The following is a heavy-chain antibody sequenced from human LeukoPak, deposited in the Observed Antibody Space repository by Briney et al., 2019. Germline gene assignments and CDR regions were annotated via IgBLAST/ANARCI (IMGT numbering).Heavy chain of an antibody. V-gene: IGHV4-59*01. Sequence: SETLSLTCTVSGDFITAYYWSWIRQPPGKGLEWIGHVYYSGSTEYNPSLRSRVTISLEMSKQQFSLNLTSVTAADTAVYYCASNTGTVFDYWGQGALVTVSS. CDR2: VYYSGST. CDR3: ASNTGTVFDY. CDR1: GDFITAYY. J-gene: IGHJ4*02. D-gene: IGHD7-27*01.